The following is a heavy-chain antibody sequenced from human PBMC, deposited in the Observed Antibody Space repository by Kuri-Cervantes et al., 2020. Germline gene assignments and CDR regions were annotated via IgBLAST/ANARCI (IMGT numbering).Heavy chain of an antibody. CDR3: ASHGYYDSNGFYEYFQY. CDR1: GFTFDDYA. CDR2: ISWDGGST. V-gene: IGHV3-43D*04. D-gene: IGHD3-22*01. J-gene: IGHJ1*01. Sequence: LSLTCAASGFTFDDYAMHWVRQAPGKGLEWVSLISWDGGSTYYADSVKGRFTISRDNAKNSLFLQMNSLRAEDTAVYYCASHGYYDSNGFYEYFQYWGQGTLVTVSS.